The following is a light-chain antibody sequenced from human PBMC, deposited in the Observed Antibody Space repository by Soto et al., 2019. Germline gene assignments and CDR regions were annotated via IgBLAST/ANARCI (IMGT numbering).Light chain of an antibody. V-gene: IGKV3-20*01. CDR2: GAS. Sequence: EIVLTQSPGTLSLSPGERATLSCRASQSVSSSYLAWYQQKPGQAPRLLIYGASSRATGIPDRFSGSGSGTDFTLTISRLEAEDFAVYYCQQYVSSPHTFGQGTKLEIK. CDR3: QQYVSSPHT. J-gene: IGKJ2*01. CDR1: QSVSSSY.